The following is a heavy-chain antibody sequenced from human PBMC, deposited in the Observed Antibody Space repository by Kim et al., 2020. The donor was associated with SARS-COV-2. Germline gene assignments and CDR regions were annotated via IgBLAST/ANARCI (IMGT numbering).Heavy chain of an antibody. CDR3: AKLLRVYAIPRYFDY. J-gene: IGHJ4*02. Sequence: ASVKGRFTISRDHSKNTLYLQMNSLRAEDTAVYYCAKLLRVYAIPRYFDYWGQGTLVTVSS. V-gene: IGHV3-23*01. D-gene: IGHD2-8*01.